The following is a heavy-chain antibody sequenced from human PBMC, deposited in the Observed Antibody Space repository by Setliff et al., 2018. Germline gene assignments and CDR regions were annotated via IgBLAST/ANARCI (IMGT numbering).Heavy chain of an antibody. V-gene: IGHV1-2*04. CDR1: GYAFTGYY. CDR2: INPNSGGT. CDR3: ARDRDSSGYPYYFDY. Sequence: AASVKVSCKASGYAFTGYYIHWVRQAPGQGLEWMGWINPNSGGTNYAQKFQGWVTMTRDTSISTAYMELSRLRSDDTAVYYCARDRDSSGYPYYFDYWGQGTLVTVSS. J-gene: IGHJ4*02. D-gene: IGHD3-22*01.